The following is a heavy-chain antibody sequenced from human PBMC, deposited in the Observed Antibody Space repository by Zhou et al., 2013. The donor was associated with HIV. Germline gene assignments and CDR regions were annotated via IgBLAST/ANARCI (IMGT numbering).Heavy chain of an antibody. V-gene: IGHV4-4*09. CDR1: GGSVSNYY. D-gene: IGHD2-2*01. Sequence: QVQLQESGPGLVKPSETLSLTCTVSGGSVSNYYWSWIRQPPGKGLEWIGYIFTSESTNYNPSLKSRVTISVDTSKNQFSLNLSSVTAADTAVYYCARGPIPQPLKYYFDYWGQGTLVTVSS. J-gene: IGHJ4*02. CDR3: ARGPIPQPLKYYFDY. CDR2: IFTSEST.